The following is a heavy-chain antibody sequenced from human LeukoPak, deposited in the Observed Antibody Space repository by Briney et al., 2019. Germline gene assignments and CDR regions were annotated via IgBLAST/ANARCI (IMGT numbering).Heavy chain of an antibody. CDR1: GGSFSGYY. V-gene: IGHV4-34*01. J-gene: IGHJ4*02. Sequence: PSETLSLTCAVYGGSFSGYYWSWIRQPPGKGLEWIGEINHSGSTNYNPSLKSRVTISVDTSKNQFSLKLSSVTAADTAVYYCARARKGSYTGNYFDFWGQGTLVTVSS. D-gene: IGHD1-26*01. CDR3: ARARKGSYTGNYFDF. CDR2: INHSGST.